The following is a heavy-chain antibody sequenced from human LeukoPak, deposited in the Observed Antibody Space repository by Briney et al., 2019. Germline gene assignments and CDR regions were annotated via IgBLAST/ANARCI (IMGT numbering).Heavy chain of an antibody. V-gene: IGHV3-33*01. D-gene: IGHD3-3*01. CDR3: VRDRNALQFLDY. CDR1: GFTFRNFG. CDR2: IWYDGSEK. J-gene: IGHJ4*02. Sequence: PGRALRLSCAASGFTFRNFGMHWVRQAPGKGLEGVAVIWYDGSEKYYADSVKGRFTISRDNSKNMLYLQTTSMRAEDTAVYYCVRDRNALQFLDYWGQGTVVTVSS.